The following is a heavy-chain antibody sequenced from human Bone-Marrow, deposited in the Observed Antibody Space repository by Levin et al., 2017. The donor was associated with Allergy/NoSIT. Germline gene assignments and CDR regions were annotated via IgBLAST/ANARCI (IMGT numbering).Heavy chain of an antibody. Sequence: PGGSLRLSCAASGFTFSSYAMSWVRQAPGKGLEWVSAISGSGGSTYYADSVKGRFTISRDNSKNTLYLQMNSLRAEDTAVYYCAKDRRTTIFGVVYFDYWGQGTLVTVSS. CDR3: AKDRRTTIFGVVYFDY. D-gene: IGHD3-3*01. J-gene: IGHJ4*02. V-gene: IGHV3-23*01. CDR2: ISGSGGST. CDR1: GFTFSSYA.